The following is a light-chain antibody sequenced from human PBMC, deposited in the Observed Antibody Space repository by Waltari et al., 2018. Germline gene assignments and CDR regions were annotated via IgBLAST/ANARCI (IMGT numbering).Light chain of an antibody. J-gene: IGLJ3*02. V-gene: IGLV1-44*01. CDR2: SNV. CDR3: ATWDDSLNGRV. CDR1: SSNIGSNT. Sequence: QSVLTQPPSASGTPGQRVTIPCSGSSSNIGSNTVNWYQQLPGTAPTLLIYSNVQRPSGVPDRFSGSKSGTSASLAISGLQSEDEADYYCATWDDSLNGRVFGGGTKLTVL.